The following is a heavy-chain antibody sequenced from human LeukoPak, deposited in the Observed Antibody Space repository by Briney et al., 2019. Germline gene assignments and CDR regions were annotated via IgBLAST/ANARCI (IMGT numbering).Heavy chain of an antibody. CDR2: IKQDGSEK. V-gene: IGHV3-7*01. Sequence: AGRSLRLSCAASGFTFSSYWMSWVRQAPGKGLEWVANIKQDGSEKYYVDSVKGRFTISRDNAKNSLYLQMNSLRAEDTAVYYCARTGQDCGGDCYYSSFDYWGQGTLVTVSS. D-gene: IGHD2-21*02. CDR1: GFTFSSYW. J-gene: IGHJ4*02. CDR3: ARTGQDCGGDCYYSSFDY.